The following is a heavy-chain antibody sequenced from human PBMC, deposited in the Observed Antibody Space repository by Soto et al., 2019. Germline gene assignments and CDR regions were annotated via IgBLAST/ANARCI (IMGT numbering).Heavy chain of an antibody. CDR2: ISIYNGNT. V-gene: IGHV1-18*04. J-gene: IGHJ3*01. Sequence: ASVKVSCKASGYTFINYCISWVLQAPGQGLEWMGCISIYNGNTKYAQKVQGRVTMTTDTSTNTAYMELRGLRSDDTAVYYCARRLSENSYAFDFWGQGTRVTVS. CDR3: ARRLSENSYAFDF. D-gene: IGHD1-26*01. CDR1: GYTFINYC.